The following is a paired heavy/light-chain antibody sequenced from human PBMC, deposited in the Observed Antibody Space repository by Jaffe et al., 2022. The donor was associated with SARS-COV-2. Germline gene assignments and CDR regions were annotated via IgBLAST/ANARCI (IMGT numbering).Light chain of an antibody. CDR3: SSYTNSNTLV. Sequence: QSALTQPASVSGSPGQSITISCTGTSRDVGNYNHVSWYQCHPGRAPKLMIFGVTNRPSGVPHRFSGSKSGNTASLTISGLQAEDEADYYCSSYTNSNTLVFGTGTKVTVL. CDR2: GVT. CDR1: SRDVGNYNH. V-gene: IGLV2-14*01. J-gene: IGLJ1*01.
Heavy chain of an antibody. CDR2: IWSNGSRQ. V-gene: IGHV3-33*01. CDR1: GFTFSYYG. D-gene: IGHD1-1*01. J-gene: IGHJ4*02. Sequence: QVHLVESGGGVVQPGRSLRLSCSASGFTFSYYGIHWVRQAPGKGLEWVAVIWSNGSRQYYADSVRGRFTISRDDSRNTVYLQMSSLRAEDTAVYQCARDIDTTGHYYFDYWGQGTLVTVSS. CDR3: ARDIDTTGHYYFDY.